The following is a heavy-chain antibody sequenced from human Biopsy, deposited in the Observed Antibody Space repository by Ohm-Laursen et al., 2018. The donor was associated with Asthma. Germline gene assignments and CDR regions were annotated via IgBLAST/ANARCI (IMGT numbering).Heavy chain of an antibody. V-gene: IGHV1-18*01. J-gene: IGHJ6*02. D-gene: IGHD3-10*01. CDR1: GYTFNSAG. Sequence: ASVKVSCKTSGYTFNSAGITWVRQAPGQGLEWMGWISVYNGNTKVAQKLQDRVTMMTDTSTSTAYMGLRSLRSEDTAVYFCARAVDYSHYYGIDVWGQGTTVTVS. CDR3: ARAVDYSHYYGIDV. CDR2: ISVYNGNT.